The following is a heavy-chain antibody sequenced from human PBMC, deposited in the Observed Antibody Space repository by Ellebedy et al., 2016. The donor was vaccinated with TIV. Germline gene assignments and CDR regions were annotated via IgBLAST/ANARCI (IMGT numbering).Heavy chain of an antibody. J-gene: IGHJ4*02. D-gene: IGHD6-19*01. V-gene: IGHV1-18*01. CDR1: AYTFTSYD. CDR2: VSAYNGNT. CDR3: ARHLAVTGGRKITVARTFDY. Sequence: AASVQVSCKASAYTFTSYDIRWARQAPGQGLEWMGWVSAYNGNTHYAQNLQDRVTMTTDTSTNTVYMDLRSLRSDDTAVYYCARHLAVTGGRKITVARTFDYWGQGTLVSVSS.